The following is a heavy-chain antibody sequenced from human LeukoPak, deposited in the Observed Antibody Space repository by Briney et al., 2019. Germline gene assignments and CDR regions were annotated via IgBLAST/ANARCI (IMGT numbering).Heavy chain of an antibody. D-gene: IGHD3-9*01. CDR2: TSYDGGDK. J-gene: IGHJ6*02. CDR3: ARGGYFDILTGYYQTQYYYPMDV. Sequence: PGGSLRLSCAASGFTFSSYAIHWVRQAPGKGLEWVAVTSYDGGDKYYADSVKGRFTISRDNSKSTLYLEMSSLRAEDTAVYYCARGGYFDILTGYYQTQYYYPMDVWGRGTTVTVSS. CDR1: GFTFSSYA. V-gene: IGHV3-30*04.